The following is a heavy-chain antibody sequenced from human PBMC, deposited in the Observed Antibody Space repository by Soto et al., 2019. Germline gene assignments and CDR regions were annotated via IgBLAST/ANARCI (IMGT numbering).Heavy chain of an antibody. V-gene: IGHV4-34*01. D-gene: IGHD1-26*01. J-gene: IGHJ5*02. CDR1: GGSFSGYY. CDR3: ARGRGGSYRNWFDP. Sequence: QVQLQQWGAGLLKPSETLSLTCAVYGGSFSGYYWSWIRQPPGKGLEWIGEINHSGSTNYNPSLKSRVTISVDTSKNQFSLKLRSVTAADTAVYFCARGRGGSYRNWFDPWGQGTLVTVSS. CDR2: INHSGST.